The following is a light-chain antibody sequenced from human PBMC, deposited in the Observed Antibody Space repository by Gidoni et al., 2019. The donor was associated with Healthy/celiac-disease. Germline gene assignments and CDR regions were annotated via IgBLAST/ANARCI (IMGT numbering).Light chain of an antibody. J-gene: IGKJ1*01. Sequence: DIVMTQSPLSLPVTPGEPASISCRSSQSLLHSNGYNYLDWYLQKPGQSPQLLIYLGSNRASGVPDRFSGSGSGTEFTLKISRVEAEDVGVYYCMQAIKTPRTFXQXTKVEIK. V-gene: IGKV2-28*01. CDR3: MQAIKTPRT. CDR1: QSLLHSNGYNY. CDR2: LGS.